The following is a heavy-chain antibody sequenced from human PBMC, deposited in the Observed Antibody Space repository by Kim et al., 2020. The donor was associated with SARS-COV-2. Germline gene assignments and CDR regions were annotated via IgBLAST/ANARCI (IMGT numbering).Heavy chain of an antibody. CDR1: GYTFNSFD. D-gene: IGHD6-6*01. Sequence: ASVKVSCKASGYTFNSFDINWVRQATGQGLEWMGWMNPKSGNTGYAERFKGRVTLTKSTSESTAYMALSSLRFDDTAVHYWARGYSSSSQLYFFYMDV. V-gene: IGHV1-8*01. J-gene: IGHJ6*03. CDR2: MNPKSGNT. CDR3: ARGYSSSSQLYFFYMDV.